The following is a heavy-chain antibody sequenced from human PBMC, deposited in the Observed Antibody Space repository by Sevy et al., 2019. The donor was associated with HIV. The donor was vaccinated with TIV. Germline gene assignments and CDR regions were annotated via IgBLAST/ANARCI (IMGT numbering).Heavy chain of an antibody. J-gene: IGHJ5*02. V-gene: IGHV3-74*01. Sequence: GGSLRLSCAASGFTFSSYWMHWVRQAPGKGLVWVSRIKTDGSDTSYADSVKGRFTISRYNTKNTLYLQMNSLRAEDTAVYYCARRPTDQSGSYWFDPWGQGTLVTVSS. CDR1: GFTFSSYW. D-gene: IGHD1-26*01. CDR2: IKTDGSDT. CDR3: ARRPTDQSGSYWFDP.